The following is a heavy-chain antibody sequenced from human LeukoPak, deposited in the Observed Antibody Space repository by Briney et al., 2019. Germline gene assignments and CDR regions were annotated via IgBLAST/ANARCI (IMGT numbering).Heavy chain of an antibody. D-gene: IGHD4-17*01. CDR1: GFTFSSYA. CDR3: AKVGDYGNYFDY. V-gene: IGHV3-23*01. CDR2: ISGSGGST. Sequence: GGSLRLSCAASGFTFSSYAMSWVRQAPGKGLEWVSAISGSGGSTYYADSVKGRFTNSRYNSKNTLYLQMNSLRAEDTAVYYCAKVGDYGNYFDYWGQGTLVTVSS. J-gene: IGHJ4*02.